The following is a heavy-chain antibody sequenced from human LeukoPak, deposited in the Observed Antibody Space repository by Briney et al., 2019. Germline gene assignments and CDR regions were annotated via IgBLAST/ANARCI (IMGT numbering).Heavy chain of an antibody. D-gene: IGHD5-18*01. CDR1: GFTFSSYA. CDR3: AKARGYSYGYSLDD. J-gene: IGHJ4*02. Sequence: GGSLRLSCAASGFTFSSYAMSWVRQAPGKGLEWVSAISGSGGSTYYADSVKGRFTISRDNSKNTLYLQMNSLRAEDTAVYYCAKARGYSYGYSLDDWGQGTLVTVSS. CDR2: ISGSGGST. V-gene: IGHV3-23*01.